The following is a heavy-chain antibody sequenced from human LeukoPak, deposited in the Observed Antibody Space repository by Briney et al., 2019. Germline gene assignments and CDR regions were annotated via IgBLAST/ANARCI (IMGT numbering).Heavy chain of an antibody. V-gene: IGHV3-23*01. CDR1: GFTFTSYA. CDR3: AKDPLVSSQEYFDY. Sequence: PGGSLRLSCAASGFTFTSYAMSWVRQAPGKRLEWVSAISGSGGSTYYAESVKGRFTISRDNSKNTLYLQMNSLRAEDTAVYYCAKDPLVSSQEYFDYWGQGTLVTVSS. CDR2: ISGSGGST. J-gene: IGHJ4*02. D-gene: IGHD2-2*01.